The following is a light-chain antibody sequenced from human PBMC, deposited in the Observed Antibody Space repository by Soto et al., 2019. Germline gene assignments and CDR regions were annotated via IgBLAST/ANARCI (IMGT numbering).Light chain of an antibody. Sequence: EIVLTQSPGTLSLSPGERATLSCRASQSVSSSYLAWYQQKPGQAPRLLIYGASSRATGIPDRFSGSGSGTDFTLTISRLEPEDFAVYYFQQYGRSPIFTFGPGTKVDIK. CDR3: QQYGRSPIFT. V-gene: IGKV3-20*01. J-gene: IGKJ3*01. CDR2: GAS. CDR1: QSVSSSY.